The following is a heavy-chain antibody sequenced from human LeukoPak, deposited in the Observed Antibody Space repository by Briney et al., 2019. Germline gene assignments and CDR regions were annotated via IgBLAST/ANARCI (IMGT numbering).Heavy chain of an antibody. Sequence: GGSLRLSCAASGFTFSTYEMHWVRQAPGKGLEWVAVISHDGNDQYYADSVRGRFTISRDNSKNALYLQMNSLRVEDTAVYYCARDREFSRTSCFNAFDVWGQGTMAIVSS. CDR2: ISHDGNDQ. CDR3: ARDREFSRTSCFNAFDV. J-gene: IGHJ3*01. D-gene: IGHD2-2*01. V-gene: IGHV3-30*04. CDR1: GFTFSTYE.